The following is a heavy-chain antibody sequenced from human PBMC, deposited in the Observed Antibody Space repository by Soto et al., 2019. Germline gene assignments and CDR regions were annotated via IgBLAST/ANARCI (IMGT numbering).Heavy chain of an antibody. Sequence: ASVKVSCKASGYTFTSYYMHWVRQAPGQGLEWMGIINPSGGSTSYAQKFQGRVTMTRDTSTSTVYMELSSLRSEDTAVYYCARASGLRFLEWLSYQYNWFDPWGQGTLVTVSS. J-gene: IGHJ5*02. CDR1: GYTFTSYY. CDR3: ARASGLRFLEWLSYQYNWFDP. CDR2: INPSGGST. D-gene: IGHD3-3*01. V-gene: IGHV1-46*01.